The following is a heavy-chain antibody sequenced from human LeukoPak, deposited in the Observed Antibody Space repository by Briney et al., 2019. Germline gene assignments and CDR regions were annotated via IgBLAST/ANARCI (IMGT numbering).Heavy chain of an antibody. V-gene: IGHV1-2*02. CDR2: INPNSGGT. D-gene: IGHD6-19*01. CDR3: ARFFGGGWFTPINWFDP. J-gene: IGHJ5*02. CDR1: GYTFTGYY. Sequence: ASVKVSCKASGYTFTGYYMHWVRQAPGQGLEWMGWINPNSGGTNYAQKFQGRVTMTRDTSISTAYMELSRLRSDDTAVYYCARFFGGGWFTPINWFDPWGQGTLVTVSS.